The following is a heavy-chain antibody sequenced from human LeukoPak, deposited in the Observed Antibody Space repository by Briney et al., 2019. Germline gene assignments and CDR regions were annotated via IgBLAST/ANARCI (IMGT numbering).Heavy chain of an antibody. V-gene: IGHV3-7*01. CDR1: GFTLSDCC. D-gene: IGHD2-15*01. Sequence: PGGSLRLSFAASGFTLSDCCMSCVRQAPGKGLEWVANIKQHGSEKYYVDSVKGRFTISRDNAKNSLYLQMNSLRGDDTAVYYCGRPPLGYCTGGSCSFDPWGQGTLVTVSS. CDR2: IKQHGSEK. J-gene: IGHJ5*02. CDR3: GRPPLGYCTGGSCSFDP.